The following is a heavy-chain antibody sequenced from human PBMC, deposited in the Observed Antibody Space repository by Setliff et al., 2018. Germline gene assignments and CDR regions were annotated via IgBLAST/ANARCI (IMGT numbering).Heavy chain of an antibody. J-gene: IGHJ5*02. CDR3: ARHPTGFPNWFDV. CDR1: GGSISSGNYF. V-gene: IGHV4-39*01. CDR2: IHYSGET. D-gene: IGHD3-9*01. Sequence: SETLSLTCTVSGGSISSGNYFWDWIRQPPGKGLEWIGSIHYSGETFHNPSLKSRVSIFVDTSNNQFSLKLTSVTAADTAVYYCARHPTGFPNWFDVWGQGTLVTVSS.